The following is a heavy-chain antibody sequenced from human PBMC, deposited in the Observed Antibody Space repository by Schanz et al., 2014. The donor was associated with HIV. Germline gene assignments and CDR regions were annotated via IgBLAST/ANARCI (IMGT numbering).Heavy chain of an antibody. CDR3: ARGTAEYCINGVCSGLDV. D-gene: IGHD2-8*01. CDR2: ISWNSGSI. Sequence: EVQLVESGGGLVQPGRSLRLSCAASGFTFDDYAMHWVRQVPGKGLECISGISWNSGSIGYADSVKGRFTNSRDNAKNSLYLHMSSLRAEGTAVYYSARGTAEYCINGVCSGLDVWCQGNAVTVSS. J-gene: IGHJ6*02. V-gene: IGHV3-9*01. CDR1: GFTFDDYA.